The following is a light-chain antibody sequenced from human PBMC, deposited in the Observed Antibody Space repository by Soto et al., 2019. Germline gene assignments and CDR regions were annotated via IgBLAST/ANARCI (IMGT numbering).Light chain of an antibody. Sequence: QSLLTQPPSVSGAPGQRVTISCTGSSSNIGAGYDVHWYQQLPGTAPKLLTYGNSNRPSGVPDRFSGSKSGASASLAITGRQAEAEADYYCQSYDSSLSGSVFGGGTKLTVL. CDR1: SSNIGAGYD. V-gene: IGLV1-40*01. CDR3: QSYDSSLSGSV. CDR2: GNS. J-gene: IGLJ2*01.